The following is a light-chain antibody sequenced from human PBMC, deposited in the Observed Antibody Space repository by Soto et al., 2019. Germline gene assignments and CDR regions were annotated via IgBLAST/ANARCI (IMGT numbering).Light chain of an antibody. CDR2: EVS. CDR3: GTWDSRLSVYV. Sequence: QSALTQPASVSGSPGQSITISCTGTSSDVAAYNYVSWYQQHPGKTPKLMIYEVSNRPSGVSNRFSGSKSGNTASLTISGLQAEDEADYYCGTWDSRLSVYVVGTGSKVTVL. V-gene: IGLV2-14*01. CDR1: SSDVAAYNY. J-gene: IGLJ1*01.